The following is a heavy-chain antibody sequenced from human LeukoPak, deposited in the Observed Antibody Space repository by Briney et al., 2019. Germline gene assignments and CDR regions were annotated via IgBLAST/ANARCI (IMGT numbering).Heavy chain of an antibody. D-gene: IGHD6-6*01. Sequence: SVKVSCKASGCTFSSYAISWVRQAPGQGLEWMGGIIPIFGTANYAQKFQGRVTITTDESTSTAYMELSSLRSGDTAVYYCARDRGIAARPNYYYMDVWGKGTTVTVSS. CDR1: GCTFSSYA. CDR2: IIPIFGTA. V-gene: IGHV1-69*05. J-gene: IGHJ6*03. CDR3: ARDRGIAARPNYYYMDV.